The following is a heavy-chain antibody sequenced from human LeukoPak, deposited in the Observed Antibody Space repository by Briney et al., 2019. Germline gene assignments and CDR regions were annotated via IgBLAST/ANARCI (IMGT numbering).Heavy chain of an antibody. CDR1: GFTFSSYG. V-gene: IGHV3-9*01. CDR3: AKEPYGSGGYLFDY. CDR2: ISWNSGRI. D-gene: IGHD3-10*01. J-gene: IGHJ4*02. Sequence: SLRLSCAASGFTFSSYGMSWVRQAPGKGLEWVSGISWNSGRIDYADSVKGRFTISRDNAKNSLYLQMNSLRAEDTALYYCAKEPYGSGGYLFDYWGQGTLVTVSS.